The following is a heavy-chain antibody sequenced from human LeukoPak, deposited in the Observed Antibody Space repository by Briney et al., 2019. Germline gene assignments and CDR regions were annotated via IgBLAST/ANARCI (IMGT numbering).Heavy chain of an antibody. CDR3: ARATTMVRPPMDV. J-gene: IGHJ6*03. CDR1: GYTFTSYY. CDR2: INPSGGST. Sequence: ASVKVSCEASGYTFTSYYMHWVRQAPGQGLGWMGIINPSGGSTSYAQKFQGRVTMTRDMSTSTVYMELSSLRSEDTAVYYCARATTMVRPPMDVWGKGTTVTVSS. V-gene: IGHV1-46*01. D-gene: IGHD3-10*01.